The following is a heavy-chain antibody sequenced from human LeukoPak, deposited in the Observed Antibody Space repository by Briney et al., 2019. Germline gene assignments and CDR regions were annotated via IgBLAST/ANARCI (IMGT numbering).Heavy chain of an antibody. Sequence: GGSLRLSCAASGFTFSSYAMSWVREAPGKGLEWVSAISGSGGSTYYADSVKGRFTISRDNSKNTLYLQMNSLRAEDTAVYYCAKWFRQWRAHDAFDIWGQGTMVTVSS. V-gene: IGHV3-23*01. J-gene: IGHJ3*02. D-gene: IGHD6-19*01. CDR2: ISGSGGST. CDR3: AKWFRQWRAHDAFDI. CDR1: GFTFSSYA.